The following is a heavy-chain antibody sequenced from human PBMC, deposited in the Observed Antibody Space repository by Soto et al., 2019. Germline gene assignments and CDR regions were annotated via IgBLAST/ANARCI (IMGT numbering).Heavy chain of an antibody. J-gene: IGHJ2*01. CDR3: ARAKSSSVFGWYFDL. V-gene: IGHV4-30-4*01. CDR1: GGSISSGDYY. CDR2: IYYSGSA. Sequence: QVQLQESGPGLVKPSQTLSLTCTVSGGSISSGDYYWSWIRQPPGKGLEWIGYIYYSGSAYYNPSLKSRAIISLDTSNDQFSPQLRSMTAADTAVYYCARAKSSSVFGWYFDLWGRGTLVTVSS. D-gene: IGHD2-2*01.